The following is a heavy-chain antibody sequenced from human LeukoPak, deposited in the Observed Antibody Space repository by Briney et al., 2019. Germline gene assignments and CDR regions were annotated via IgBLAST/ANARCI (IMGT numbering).Heavy chain of an antibody. CDR1: GGSFSGYY. V-gene: IGHV4-34*01. D-gene: IGHD1-20*01. Sequence: PSETLSLTCAVYGGSFSGYYWSWIRQPPGKGLEWIGEINHSGSTNYNPSLKSRVTISVDTSKNQFSLKLSSVTAADTAVYYCAREESRHNWNYVDYWGQGTLVTVSS. J-gene: IGHJ4*02. CDR3: AREESRHNWNYVDY. CDR2: INHSGST.